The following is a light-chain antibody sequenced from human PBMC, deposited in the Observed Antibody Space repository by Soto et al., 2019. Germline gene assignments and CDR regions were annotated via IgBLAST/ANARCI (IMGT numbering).Light chain of an antibody. V-gene: IGLV2-23*01. CDR2: EGF. CDR1: SSDVGGSGP. J-gene: IGLJ2*01. CDR3: CSYAGRSTWDVV. Sequence: QSVLTQPASVSGSPGQSITISCTGTSSDVGGSGPVSWYQFHPGKAPKLLIFEGFKRPSGVSNRFSGSKSGSTASLTISGLQAEDEADYYCCSYAGRSTWDVVFGGGTKLTVL.